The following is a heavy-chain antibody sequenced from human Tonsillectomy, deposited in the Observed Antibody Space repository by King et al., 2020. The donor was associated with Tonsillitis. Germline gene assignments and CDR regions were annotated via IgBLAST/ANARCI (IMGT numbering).Heavy chain of an antibody. Sequence: QLQLQESGPGLVKPSEALSLTCTVSGGSISSSSYYWGWIRQPPGKGLEWIGNIYYSGSTYYNPSLKSRVTMSVATSKNQFSLKLSSVTAADTAVYYCARHYSYYYGMDVWGQGTTVTVSS. V-gene: IGHV4-39*01. CDR3: ARHYSYYYGMDV. J-gene: IGHJ6*02. CDR1: GGSISSSSYY. CDR2: IYYSGST.